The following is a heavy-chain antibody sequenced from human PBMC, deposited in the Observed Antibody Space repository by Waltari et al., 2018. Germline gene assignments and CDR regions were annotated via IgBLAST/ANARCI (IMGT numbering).Heavy chain of an antibody. V-gene: IGHV4-34*01. J-gene: IGHJ3*02. D-gene: IGHD3-3*01. CDR1: GGSFSGYY. CDR3: ARGKKRAIGFGAFDI. Sequence: QVQLQQWGAGLLKPSETLSLTCAVYGGSFSGYYWSWIRQPPGKGLEWTGEINHSGSTNYNATLKIRVTISVDTAKNQLSRKLSEETAAYTGVYYGARGKKRAIGFGAFDIWGQGTMVTVSS. CDR2: INHSGST.